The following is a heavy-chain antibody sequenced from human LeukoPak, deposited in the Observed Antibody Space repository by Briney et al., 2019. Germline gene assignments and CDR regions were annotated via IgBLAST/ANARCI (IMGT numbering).Heavy chain of an antibody. CDR3: ARENGSFDY. V-gene: IGHV4-38-2*02. CDR2: IYHSGST. J-gene: IGHJ4*02. CDR1: GYSISSGYY. Sequence: SETLSLTCTVSGYSISSGYYWGWIRQPPGKGLEWIGSIYHSGSTYYNPSLKSRVTISVDTSKNQFSLKLSSVTAADTAVYYCARENGSFDYRGQGTLVTVSS. D-gene: IGHD1-26*01.